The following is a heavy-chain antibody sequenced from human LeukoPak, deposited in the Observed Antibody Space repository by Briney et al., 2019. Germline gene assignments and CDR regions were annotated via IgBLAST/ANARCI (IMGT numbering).Heavy chain of an antibody. D-gene: IGHD6-13*01. Sequence: GGSLRLSCAASGFIFSTYWMNRVRQAPGKGLERVAVIWYDGSNKYYAHSVKGRFTISRDNSKNTLYLQMNSLRAEDTAVYYCARSSYSSSWTGWFDPWGQGTLVTVSS. CDR3: ARSSYSSSWTGWFDP. CDR2: IWYDGSNK. V-gene: IGHV3-33*08. CDR1: GFIFSTYW. J-gene: IGHJ5*02.